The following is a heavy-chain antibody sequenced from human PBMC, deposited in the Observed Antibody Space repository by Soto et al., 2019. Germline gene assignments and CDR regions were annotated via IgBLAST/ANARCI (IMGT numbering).Heavy chain of an antibody. CDR3: ARGAGVIVVVPAAIDLVVPPRDDAFDI. J-gene: IGHJ3*02. Sequence: QVQLQESGPGLVKPSETLSLTCTVSGGSISSYYWSWIRQPPGKGLEWIGYIYYSGSTNYNPSLKSRVTISVDTSKNQFSLKLSSVTAADTAVYYCARGAGVIVVVPAAIDLVVPPRDDAFDIWGQGTMVTVSS. CDR1: GGSISSYY. CDR2: IYYSGST. V-gene: IGHV4-59*01. D-gene: IGHD2-2*02.